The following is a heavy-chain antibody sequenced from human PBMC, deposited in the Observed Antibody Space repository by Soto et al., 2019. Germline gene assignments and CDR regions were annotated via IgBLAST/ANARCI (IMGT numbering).Heavy chain of an antibody. CDR3: ARDRVESGYPEYFQH. CDR2: ISGTGSNT. J-gene: IGHJ1*01. D-gene: IGHD3-22*01. Sequence: GGSLRLSCAASGFTFSNFAMSWVRQAPGKGLEWVSAISGTGSNTYYADSVKGRFTISRDNSKNTLYLQMNSLRAEDTAVYYCARDRVESGYPEYFQHWGQGTLVTVSS. CDR1: GFTFSNFA. V-gene: IGHV3-23*01.